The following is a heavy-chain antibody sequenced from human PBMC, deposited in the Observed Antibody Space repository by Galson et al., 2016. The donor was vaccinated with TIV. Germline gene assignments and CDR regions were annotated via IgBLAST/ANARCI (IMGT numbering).Heavy chain of an antibody. J-gene: IGHJ6*02. Sequence: SVKVSCKASGGTFSSYVIKWVRQAPGQGLEWMGEIIPMFGTANYAQKFQGRVTITADESTSTAYMELSSLRSEDTAVYYCAKDRNTAFDTHYSYYGLDVWGQGTTGIVSS. V-gene: IGHV1-69*13. CDR2: IIPMFGTA. CDR1: GGTFSSYV. D-gene: IGHD5-18*01. CDR3: AKDRNTAFDTHYSYYGLDV.